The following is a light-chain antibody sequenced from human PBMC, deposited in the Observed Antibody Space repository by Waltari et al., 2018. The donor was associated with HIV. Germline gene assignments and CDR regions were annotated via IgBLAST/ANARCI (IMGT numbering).Light chain of an antibody. CDR3: ATWDDSLNGPWV. J-gene: IGLJ3*02. CDR1: TSNIGSNP. CDR2: SNA. Sequence: QSVLTQPPSASGTPGQRVTISCSGSTSNIGSNPVNWYQQFPGMAPILLIYSNAQRPSGGPDRVSGSKSGTSASRAISGLQSEEEADYYCATWDDSLNGPWVFGGGTKLTVL. V-gene: IGLV1-44*01.